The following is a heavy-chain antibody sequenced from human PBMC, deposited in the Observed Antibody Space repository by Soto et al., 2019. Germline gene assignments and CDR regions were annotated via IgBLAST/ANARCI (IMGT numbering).Heavy chain of an antibody. CDR2: ISYDERNI. V-gene: IGHV3-30*04. J-gene: IGHJ4*02. CDR1: GFIFRNYA. Sequence: QVELVESGGGVVQPGTSLRLSCAASGFIFRNYAMHWVRQAPGKGLEWVADISYDERNIHYPDSVKGRFTISRDNSKNTLFLQMNNLRAEDTAVYYCARDNWGFDCWGLGTLVTVSS. CDR3: ARDNWGFDC. D-gene: IGHD7-27*01.